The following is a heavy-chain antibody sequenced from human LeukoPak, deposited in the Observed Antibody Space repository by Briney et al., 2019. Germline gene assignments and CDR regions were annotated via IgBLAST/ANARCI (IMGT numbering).Heavy chain of an antibody. Sequence: GASVKVSCKASGYTFTGYYMHWVRQAPGQGLEWMGWINPNSGGTNYAQKFQGRVTMTRDTSISTAYMELSRLRSDDTAVYYCARGFGRCYYYYYMDVWGKGTTVTVSS. CDR2: INPNSGGT. D-gene: IGHD3-10*01. CDR3: ARGFGRCYYYYYMDV. V-gene: IGHV1-2*02. CDR1: GYTFTGYY. J-gene: IGHJ6*03.